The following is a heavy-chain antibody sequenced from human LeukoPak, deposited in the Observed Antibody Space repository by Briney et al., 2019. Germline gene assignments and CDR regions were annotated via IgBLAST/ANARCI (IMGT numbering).Heavy chain of an antibody. J-gene: IGHJ6*02. D-gene: IGHD6-19*01. V-gene: IGHV6-1*01. Sequence: SQTLSPTCAISGDSVSSNSAAWNWIRRSPSRGLEWLGRTYYRSKWYNDYAVSVKSRITINPDTSKNQFSLQLNSVTPEDTAVYYCAREQWLVLHGMDVWGQGTTVTVSS. CDR1: GDSVSSNSAA. CDR3: AREQWLVLHGMDV. CDR2: TYYRSKWYN.